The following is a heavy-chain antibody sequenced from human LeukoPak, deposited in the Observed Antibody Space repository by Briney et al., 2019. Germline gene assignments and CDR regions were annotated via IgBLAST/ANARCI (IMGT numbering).Heavy chain of an antibody. Sequence: GGSQKLSCAASGFTVSGSAMHWVRQASGKGLEWLGRVRSKGYNYATAYGASVKDRFIISRDDSKSTAYLQMSSLKSEDTAVYYCATLGETSGWYPDHWGQGTLVTVSS. CDR1: GFTVSGSA. J-gene: IGHJ4*02. V-gene: IGHV3-73*01. CDR3: ATLGETSGWYPDH. D-gene: IGHD6-19*01. CDR2: VRSKGYNYAT.